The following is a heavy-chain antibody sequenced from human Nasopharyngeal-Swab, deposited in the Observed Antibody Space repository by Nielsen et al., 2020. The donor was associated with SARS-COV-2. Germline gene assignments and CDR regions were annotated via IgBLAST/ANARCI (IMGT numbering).Heavy chain of an antibody. D-gene: IGHD1-7*01. CDR2: IKQDGSEK. CDR1: GFAFSSNW. V-gene: IGHV3-7*03. Sequence: GAALQISCAASGFAFSSNWMSWVRQAPGKGLEWVANIKQDGSEKYYVDSVKARFTISTDNAKNSLYLQMNSLRAEDTAVYYCAREGYNWNSGSPYGMDVWGQGTTVTVSS. J-gene: IGHJ6*02. CDR3: AREGYNWNSGSPYGMDV.